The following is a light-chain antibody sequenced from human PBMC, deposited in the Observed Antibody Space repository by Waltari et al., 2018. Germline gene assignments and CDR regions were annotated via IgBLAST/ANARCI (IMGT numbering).Light chain of an antibody. V-gene: IGKV3-15*01. J-gene: IGKJ1*01. CDR1: ESIATN. Sequence: EILLTQSPATLSVSPGDSVTLSCRASESIATNLAWYQHRPGQAPRLRLFHASSRATDIPAKFSGSGSGTEFTLTISSLQAEDFAVYYCQQYNNWPPSTFGQGTKVEFK. CDR3: QQYNNWPPST. CDR2: HAS.